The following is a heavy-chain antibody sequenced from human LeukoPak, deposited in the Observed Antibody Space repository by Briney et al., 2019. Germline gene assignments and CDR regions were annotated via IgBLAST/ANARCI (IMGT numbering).Heavy chain of an antibody. CDR2: IIPILGIA. V-gene: IGHV1-69*04. Sequence: SVKVSCKASGGTFSSYAISWVRQAPGQGLEWMGRIIPILGIANYAQKSQGRVTITADKSTSTAYMELSSLRSEDTAVYYCARVTLYGDYAFDIWGQGTMVTVSS. CDR3: ARVTLYGDYAFDI. J-gene: IGHJ3*02. CDR1: GGTFSSYA. D-gene: IGHD4-17*01.